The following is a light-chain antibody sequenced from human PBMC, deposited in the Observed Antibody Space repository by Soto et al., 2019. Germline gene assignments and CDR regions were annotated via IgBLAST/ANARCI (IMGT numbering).Light chain of an antibody. J-gene: IGLJ3*02. V-gene: IGLV2-14*01. CDR3: SAYTARSTLV. Sequence: QSALTQPASVSGSAGQSITISCSGTMRDVGAYNLVSWYQQHPGTDPKLIIYEVRNRPSGISSRFSGSRSGNTASLTISGLQPEDEGYYYCSAYTARSTLVFGGGTKVTVL. CDR1: MRDVGAYNL. CDR2: EVR.